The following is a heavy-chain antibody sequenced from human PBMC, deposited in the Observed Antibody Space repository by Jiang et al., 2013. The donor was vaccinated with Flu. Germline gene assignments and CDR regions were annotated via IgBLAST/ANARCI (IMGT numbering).Heavy chain of an antibody. CDR2: MNPDSGNT. Sequence: GLEWMGWMNPDSGNTGYAQKFQGRVIMTRSTSMSTAYMELSNLRSEDTAVYYCARGAPRSWFDPWGQGTLVSVSS. CDR3: ARGAPRSWFDP. J-gene: IGHJ5*02. V-gene: IGHV1-8*01.